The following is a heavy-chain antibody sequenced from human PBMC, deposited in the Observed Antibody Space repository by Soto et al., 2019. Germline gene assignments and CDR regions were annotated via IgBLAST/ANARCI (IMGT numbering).Heavy chain of an antibody. CDR2: IYPDSGGT. CDR1: GYRFSCFS. Sequence: GAPVEVSCRTCGYRFSCFSIYCVRQAPGQGLESMGWIYPDSGGTDYAQKFQGRVTMTRDTSISTAYMELSRLRSDDTAVYYCRVTGVSEVDYWGQGTRVTVSA. D-gene: IGHD2-8*01. J-gene: IGHJ4*02. CDR3: RVTGVSEVDY. V-gene: IGHV1-2*02.